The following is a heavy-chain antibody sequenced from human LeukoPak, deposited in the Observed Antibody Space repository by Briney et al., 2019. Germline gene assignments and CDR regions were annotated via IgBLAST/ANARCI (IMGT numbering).Heavy chain of an antibody. Sequence: GASVKVSCKAFGYTFTGYCMQWVRQAPGQGLEWMGWINPDSGGTEYAQKFQGRVTMTRDTSISTAYMELRRLRSDDTAIYYCARDHCVRPGCYEGLYHGLDVWGQGTTVTVSS. D-gene: IGHD2-2*01. J-gene: IGHJ6*02. CDR2: INPDSGGT. CDR1: GYTFTGYC. V-gene: IGHV1-2*02. CDR3: ARDHCVRPGCYEGLYHGLDV.